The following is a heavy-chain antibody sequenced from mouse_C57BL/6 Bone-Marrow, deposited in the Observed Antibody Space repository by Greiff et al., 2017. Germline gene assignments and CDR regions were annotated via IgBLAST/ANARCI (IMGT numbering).Heavy chain of an antibody. CDR2: IWSGGST. Sequence: VQLQQSGPGLVQPSQSLSITCTVSGFSLTSYGVHWVRQSPGKGLEWLGVIWSGGSTDYNAAFISSLSISTDNSKSQVFFKMKSLQADDTAREYCARRRALSYAMDYWGQGTSVTVSS. V-gene: IGHV2-2*01. CDR1: GFSLTSYG. D-gene: IGHD3-1*01. CDR3: ARRRALSYAMDY. J-gene: IGHJ4*01.